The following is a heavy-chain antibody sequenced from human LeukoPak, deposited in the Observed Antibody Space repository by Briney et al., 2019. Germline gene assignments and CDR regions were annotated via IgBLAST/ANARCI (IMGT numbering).Heavy chain of an antibody. D-gene: IGHD6-13*01. CDR3: ARDHREAAAGEGDY. CDR1: GYTFTSYG. J-gene: IGHJ4*02. V-gene: IGHV1-18*01. Sequence: ASVKVSCKASGYTFTSYGISWVRQAPGQGVEWVGWIYTYNGNTNYAQKLKGRFTITTDTSTSTAYMELRSLRSDDTAVYYCARDHREAAAGEGDYWGQGTLVTVSS. CDR2: IYTYNGNT.